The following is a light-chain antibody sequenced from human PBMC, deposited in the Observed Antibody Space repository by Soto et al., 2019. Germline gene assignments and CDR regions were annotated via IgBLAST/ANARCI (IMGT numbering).Light chain of an antibody. CDR1: RSVLYSSDNKNY. Sequence: IVMTQSPDSLAVSLGDRATINCKASRSVLYSSDNKNYLAWYQQKPGQPPKLLIYWASTRESGVPDRFSGSGSGTDFTLTISSLQAEDVAVYYCQQYYSPPWTFGQGTKVEIK. V-gene: IGKV4-1*01. CDR3: QQYYSPPWT. J-gene: IGKJ1*01. CDR2: WAS.